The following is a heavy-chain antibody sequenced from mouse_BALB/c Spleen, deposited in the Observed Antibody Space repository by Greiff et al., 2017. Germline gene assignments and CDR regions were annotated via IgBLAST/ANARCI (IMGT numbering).Heavy chain of an antibody. Sequence: VQLQQSGPELVKPGASVKIPCKASGYTFTDYNMDWVKQSHGKSLEWIGDINPNNGGTIYNQKFKGKATLTVDKSSSTAYMELRSLTSEDTAVYYCARTTMITKGGPMDYWGQGTSVTVSS. CDR2: INPNNGGT. CDR1: GYTFTDYN. D-gene: IGHD2-4*01. CDR3: ARTTMITKGGPMDY. V-gene: IGHV1-18*01. J-gene: IGHJ4*01.